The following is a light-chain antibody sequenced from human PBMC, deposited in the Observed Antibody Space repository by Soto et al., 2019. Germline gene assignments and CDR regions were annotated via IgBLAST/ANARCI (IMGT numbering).Light chain of an antibody. CDR1: QGISSY. CDR2: AAS. V-gene: IGKV1-9*01. CDR3: QQLNSYRT. J-gene: IGKJ1*01. Sequence: DIQLTQSPSFLSASVGDRVTITCRASQGISSYLAWYQQKPGKAPKLLIYAASTLQSGVPSRFSGSGSGTEFTLTISSLRPEDFATYYCQQLNSYRTFGQGTKVDIK.